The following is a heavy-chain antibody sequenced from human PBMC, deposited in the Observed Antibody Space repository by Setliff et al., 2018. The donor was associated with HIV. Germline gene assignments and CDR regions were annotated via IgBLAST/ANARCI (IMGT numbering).Heavy chain of an antibody. D-gene: IGHD6-13*01. Sequence: SETLSLTCVVYGGSFRGYYWSWIRQPPGKGLEWIGESNQSGSGNYNPSLKSRVTISVDTSKNEFSLKLSSVTAADTAVYYCARGRWIAAAGQIDIWGQGTMVTVSS. CDR3: ARGRWIAAAGQIDI. CDR1: GGSFRGYY. V-gene: IGHV4-34*01. J-gene: IGHJ3*02. CDR2: SNQSGSG.